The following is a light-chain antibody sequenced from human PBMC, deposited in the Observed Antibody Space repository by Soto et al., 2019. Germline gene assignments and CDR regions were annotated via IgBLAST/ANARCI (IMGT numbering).Light chain of an antibody. V-gene: IGLV2-14*01. J-gene: IGLJ1*01. CDR2: NVS. Sequence: QSALTQPASVSGSPGQSITITCTGTSSDVGGFNYVSWYQQNPGRAPKLMIYNVSNRPSGVSDRFSGSKSGNTASLTISGVQAEDEADYYCSSYSTSSTLPYVFGTGTKVTVL. CDR3: SSYSTSSTLPYV. CDR1: SSDVGGFNY.